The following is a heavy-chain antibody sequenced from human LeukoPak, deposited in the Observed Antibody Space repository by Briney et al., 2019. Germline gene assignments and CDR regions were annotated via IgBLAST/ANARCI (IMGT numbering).Heavy chain of an antibody. J-gene: IGHJ4*02. Sequence: SGASLRLSCAVSGSTFSSYAMTWVRQAPGKGLEWVSVISGSGGTTYYADSVKGRFTISRDNPKDTLYLQMNSLRAEDTAIYYCAKASGTGAYFPFDSWGQGTLVTVSS. CDR3: AKASGTGAYFPFDS. CDR2: ISGSGGTT. D-gene: IGHD2-8*02. V-gene: IGHV3-23*01. CDR1: GSTFSSYA.